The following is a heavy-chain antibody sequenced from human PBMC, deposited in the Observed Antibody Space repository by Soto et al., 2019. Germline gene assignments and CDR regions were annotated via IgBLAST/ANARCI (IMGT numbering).Heavy chain of an antibody. J-gene: IGHJ4*02. D-gene: IGHD4-17*01. CDR3: ARVGGGPVTSDY. Sequence: QVQLVESGGGVVQPGRSLRLSCAASGFTFSAYGMHWVRQAPGKGREWMAMIYYDGSNKYYADSVKGRFTISGDNSKYTLYLQMNRLRDDDMAIFYCARVGGGPVTSDYCGQGTLVTVSS. CDR1: GFTFSAYG. CDR2: IYYDGSNK. V-gene: IGHV3-30*19.